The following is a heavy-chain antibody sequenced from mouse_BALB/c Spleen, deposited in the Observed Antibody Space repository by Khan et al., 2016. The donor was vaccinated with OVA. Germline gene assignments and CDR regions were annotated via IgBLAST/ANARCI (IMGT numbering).Heavy chain of an antibody. CDR3: TRRWAARATWDYFDY. D-gene: IGHD3-1*01. CDR2: TYPGGGYT. CDR1: GYTFTNYW. Sequence: VQLQQSGAELVRPGTSVKMSCKAAGYTFTNYWIGWVKQRPGHGLEWIGDTYPGGGYTNYNEKFKGKATLTADTSSSTAYMQLSGLTSEDSAIYYCTRRWAARATWDYFDYWGQGTTLTVSS. V-gene: IGHV1-63*02. J-gene: IGHJ2*01.